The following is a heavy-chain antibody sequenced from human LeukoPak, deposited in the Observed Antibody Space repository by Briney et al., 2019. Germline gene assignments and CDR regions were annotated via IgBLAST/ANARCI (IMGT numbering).Heavy chain of an antibody. CDR3: ARDVSGSGTYYFDY. CDR2: ISSSSSYI. Sequence: PGGSLRLSCAASGFTFSSYAMSWVRQAPGKGLEWVSAISSSSSYIYYADSVKGRFTISRDNAKNSLYLQMNSLRAEDTAVYYCARDVSGSGTYYFDYWGQGTLVTVSS. J-gene: IGHJ4*02. D-gene: IGHD3-10*01. V-gene: IGHV3-21*01. CDR1: GFTFSSYA.